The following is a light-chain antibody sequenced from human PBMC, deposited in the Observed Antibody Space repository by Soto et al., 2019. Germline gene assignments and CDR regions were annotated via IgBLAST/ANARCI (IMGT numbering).Light chain of an antibody. J-gene: IGKJ1*01. V-gene: IGKV2-28*01. CDR2: LGS. Sequence: EIVMTQSPLSLTVTPGEPASISCKSSQSLQHNNGNTLLDWYMQKPGQSPQLLIYLGSRRAPGAPDRVSGSGSGTDFTLIISTVEADDAAIYYCMQALQTPRTFGQVTKLEI. CDR3: MQALQTPRT. CDR1: QSLQHNNGNTL.